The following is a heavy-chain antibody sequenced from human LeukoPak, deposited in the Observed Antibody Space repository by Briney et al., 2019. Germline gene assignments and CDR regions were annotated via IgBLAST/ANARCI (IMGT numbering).Heavy chain of an antibody. J-gene: IGHJ4*02. D-gene: IGHD6-6*01. Sequence: GGSLRLSCAASGFTFSDYYMNWVRQAPGKGLEWVSTINSGGAINYADSVKGRFTISRDNPKNTLYLQMNSLRAEDTAVYYCAKRGSYSSSFTSTFDYWGQGTLVTVSS. CDR1: GFTFSDYY. CDR2: INSGGAI. V-gene: IGHV3-69-1*01. CDR3: AKRGSYSSSFTSTFDY.